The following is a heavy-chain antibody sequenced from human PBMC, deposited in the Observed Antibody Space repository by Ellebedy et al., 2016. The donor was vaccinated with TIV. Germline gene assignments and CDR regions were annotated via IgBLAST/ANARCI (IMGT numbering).Heavy chain of an antibody. J-gene: IGHJ4*02. Sequence: GGSLRLSCAASGFILSNSAMFWVRQAPGKGLAWVAVISYDGSNKDYADSVKGRFTVSRDGSKNTLYLKMNSLRLDDTAVYYCARAGEKWELNYWGQGTLVTVSS. CDR3: ARAGEKWELNY. D-gene: IGHD1-26*01. CDR2: ISYDGSNK. V-gene: IGHV3-30*04. CDR1: GFILSNSA.